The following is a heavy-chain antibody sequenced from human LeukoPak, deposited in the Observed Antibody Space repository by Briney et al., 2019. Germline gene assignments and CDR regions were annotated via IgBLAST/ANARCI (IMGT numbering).Heavy chain of an antibody. V-gene: IGHV3-23*01. CDR1: GFTFSSYA. CDR2: ISGSGGST. D-gene: IGHD3-16*01. CDR3: AKFRGRLGDSSRNFDY. J-gene: IGHJ4*02. Sequence: PGGSLRLSCAASGFTFSSYAMSWVRQAPGEGLEWVSAISGSGGSTYYADSVKGRFTISRDNSKNTLYLQMNGLRAEDTAVYYCAKFRGRLGDSSRNFDYWGQGTLVTVSS.